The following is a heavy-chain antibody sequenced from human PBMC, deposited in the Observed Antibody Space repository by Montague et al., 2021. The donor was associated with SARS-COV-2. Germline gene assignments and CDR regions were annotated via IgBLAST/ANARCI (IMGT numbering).Heavy chain of an antibody. D-gene: IGHD1-1*01. J-gene: IGHJ4*02. Sequence: SETLSLTCTVSGGSMTYFYWSWIRQPPEKGLEWIGYIFYRGTTKYNPSLESRVTITVDTSKDQFYLKLNSVTAADTAVYYCARGAKRTFDYWGQGTRVTVSS. CDR1: GGSMTYFY. CDR3: ARGAKRTFDY. V-gene: IGHV4-59*01. CDR2: IFYRGTT.